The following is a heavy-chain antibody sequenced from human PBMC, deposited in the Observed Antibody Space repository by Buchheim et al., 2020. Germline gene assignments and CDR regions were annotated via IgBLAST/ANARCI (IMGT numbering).Heavy chain of an antibody. D-gene: IGHD4-11*01. CDR1: GGSINSSDYY. Sequence: QVQLQESGPGLVKPSQTLSLTCTVSGGSINSSDYYWNWIRQPPGKGLEWIGYIYYSGTTYYNPSLKSRVTISIDPSKNQFSLRLNSVTAADTALYYCARGLSITVTSDWFDPWGQGIL. V-gene: IGHV4-30-4*01. J-gene: IGHJ5*02. CDR3: ARGLSITVTSDWFDP. CDR2: IYYSGTT.